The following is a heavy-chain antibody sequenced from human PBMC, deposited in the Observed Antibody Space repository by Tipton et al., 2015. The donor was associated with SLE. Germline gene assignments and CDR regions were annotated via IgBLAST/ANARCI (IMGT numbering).Heavy chain of an antibody. J-gene: IGHJ4*02. CDR3: ARGGDRYFESGGYYDYFDK. CDR1: GGSISSYY. D-gene: IGHD3-22*01. V-gene: IGHV4-59*01. Sequence: TLSLTCTVSGGSISSYYWTWIRQPPGKGLEWVGHIHYIGGTNYNPSLRSRVSISMDRAQNQFSLKLTFVTGADTAVYYCARGGDRYFESGGYYDYFDKWGQGTLVTVSS. CDR2: IHYIGGT.